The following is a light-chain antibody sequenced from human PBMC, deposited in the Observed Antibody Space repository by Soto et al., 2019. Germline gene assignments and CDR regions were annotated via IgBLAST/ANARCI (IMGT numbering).Light chain of an antibody. V-gene: IGKV1-39*01. CDR2: AVS. CDR3: QQSYTTPHYT. CDR1: QSVDNY. Sequence: DIQMTQSPSSLSASVGDRVTITCRANQSVDNYLNWYQQKPGEAPKVLIYAVSSLQSGVPSRFSGSGSGTDFTLTISSLQPEDFATYYCQQSYTTPHYTFGQGTKLEIK. J-gene: IGKJ2*01.